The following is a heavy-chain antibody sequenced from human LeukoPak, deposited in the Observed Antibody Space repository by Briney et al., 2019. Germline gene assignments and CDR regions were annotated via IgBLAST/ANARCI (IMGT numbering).Heavy chain of an antibody. V-gene: IGHV4-39*01. CDR1: GGSISSSSYY. J-gene: IGHJ5*02. CDR2: IYYSGST. CDR3: ARHHSDGGSGYSRFDP. Sequence: SETLSLTCTVSGGSISSSSYYWIWIRQPPGKGLEWIGSIYYSGSTYYNPSRKIRVTISVDKSKYYFSLKLRSVTAPDTDLNYCARHHSDGGSGYSRFDPWGQGTLVTVSS. D-gene: IGHD3-3*01.